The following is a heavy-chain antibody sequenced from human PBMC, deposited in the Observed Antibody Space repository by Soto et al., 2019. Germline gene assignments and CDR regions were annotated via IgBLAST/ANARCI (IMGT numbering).Heavy chain of an antibody. V-gene: IGHV4-59*01. D-gene: IGHD2-2*01. CDR1: GGSISSYY. J-gene: IGHJ4*02. CDR2: IYYSGST. Sequence: QVQLQESGPRLVKPSETLSLTCIVSGGSISSYYWSWIRQPPGKGLEWIGYIYYSGSTNYNPSLKSRVTISVDTSKNQFSLTLSSLTAADTAVYYCARAVLPATAPFDYWGQGTLVTVSS. CDR3: ARAVLPATAPFDY.